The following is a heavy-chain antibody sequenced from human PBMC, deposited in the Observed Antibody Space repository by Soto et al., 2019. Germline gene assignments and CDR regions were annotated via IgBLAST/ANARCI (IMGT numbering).Heavy chain of an antibody. CDR1: GFTFSSYG. Sequence: GGSLRLSCAASGFTFSSYGMHWVRQAPGKGLEWVAVISYDGSNKYYADSVKGRFTISRDNSKNTLYLQMNSLRAEDTAVYYCAKDRYRFGSISPHHFDYWGQGTLVTVSS. J-gene: IGHJ4*02. D-gene: IGHD2-15*01. CDR3: AKDRYRFGSISPHHFDY. CDR2: ISYDGSNK. V-gene: IGHV3-30*18.